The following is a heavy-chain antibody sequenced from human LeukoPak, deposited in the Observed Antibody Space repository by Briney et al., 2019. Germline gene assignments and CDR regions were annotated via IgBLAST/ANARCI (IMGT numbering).Heavy chain of an antibody. Sequence: GGSLRLSCAASGSTVSSNYMSWVRQAPGEGLEWVSVIYSGGRTYYADSVKGRFTISRDNSKNTVYLQMNSLRAEDTAVYYCARESSSGYYLSYWGQGTLVTVSS. CDR2: IYSGGRT. D-gene: IGHD3-22*01. CDR1: GSTVSSNY. CDR3: ARESSSGYYLSY. J-gene: IGHJ4*02. V-gene: IGHV3-66*01.